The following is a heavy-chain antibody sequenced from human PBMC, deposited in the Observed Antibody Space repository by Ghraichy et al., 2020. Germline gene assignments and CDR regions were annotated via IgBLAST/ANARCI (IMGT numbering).Heavy chain of an antibody. Sequence: GGSLRLSCAASGFTVSSNYMSWVRQAPGKGLEWVSVIYSGGSTYYADSVKGRFTISRDNSKNTLYLQMNSLRAEDTAVYYCARKPRIYSSGWIYWYFDLWGRGTLVTVSS. D-gene: IGHD6-19*01. CDR3: ARKPRIYSSGWIYWYFDL. V-gene: IGHV3-66*01. J-gene: IGHJ2*01. CDR1: GFTVSSNY. CDR2: IYSGGST.